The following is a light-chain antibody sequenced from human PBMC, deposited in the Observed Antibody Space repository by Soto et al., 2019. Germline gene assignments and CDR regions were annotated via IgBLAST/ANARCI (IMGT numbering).Light chain of an antibody. CDR1: PCVSNNY. V-gene: IGKV3D-20*02. CDR3: QQRANWPLTT. CDR2: GAS. Sequence: ASPCVSNNYLAWYQQKRGQAPRRLIYGASIRATGIPDRFSGSGSGTDSTLTIRSLEPEDFAIYYCQQRANWPLTTFGHGTRLEI. J-gene: IGKJ5*01.